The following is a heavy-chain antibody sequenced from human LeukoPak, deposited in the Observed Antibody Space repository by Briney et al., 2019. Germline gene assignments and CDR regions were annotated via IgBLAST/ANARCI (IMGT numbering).Heavy chain of an antibody. CDR2: INPNSGST. Sequence: EASVKVSCKASGYTFRSYYMHWVRQAPGKGLEWVGGINPNSGSTNYAEKFQGRFTITRDKSMSTAYLELNRLRADDTAVYYCARDLKEYFDWCGYYYYGMDVWGQGTTVTVSS. J-gene: IGHJ6*02. CDR3: ARDLKEYFDWCGYYYYGMDV. V-gene: IGHV1-2*02. D-gene: IGHD3-9*01. CDR1: GYTFRSYY.